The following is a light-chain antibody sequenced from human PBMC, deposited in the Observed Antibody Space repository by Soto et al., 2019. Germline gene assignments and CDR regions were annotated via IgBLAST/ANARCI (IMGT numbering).Light chain of an antibody. V-gene: IGLV3-21*04. CDR2: YDS. Sequence: SYELTQPPSVSVAPGKTARITCGGNHIGSKSVHWYQQKPGQAPVLVIYYDSDRPAGIPERFSGSNSGNTATLTISRVEAGDEADYYCQVWDSSSDHWVFGGGTKLT. CDR3: QVWDSSSDHWV. J-gene: IGLJ3*02. CDR1: HIGSKS.